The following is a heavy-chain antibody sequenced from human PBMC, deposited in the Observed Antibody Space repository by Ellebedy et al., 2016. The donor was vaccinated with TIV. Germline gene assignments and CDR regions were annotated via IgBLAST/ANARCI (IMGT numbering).Heavy chain of an antibody. J-gene: IGHJ4*02. CDR1: GFIFSDFT. CDR3: ARDGSGWYW. D-gene: IGHD6-19*01. V-gene: IGHV3-21*01. CDR2: IRLRTGSI. Sequence: GESLKISCAASGFIFSDFTMHWVRQAPGKGLEWVSSIRLRTGSIYYADSLKGRFTISRDNTQNSVYLQMSSLRVEDTAVYFCARDGSGWYWWGQGTLVTVSS.